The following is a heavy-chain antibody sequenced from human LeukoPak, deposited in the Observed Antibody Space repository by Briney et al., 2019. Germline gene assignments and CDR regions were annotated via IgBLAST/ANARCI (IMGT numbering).Heavy chain of an antibody. CDR3: ARIVVVVDTNLHRQDWFDP. V-gene: IGHV3-66*01. J-gene: IGHJ5*02. D-gene: IGHD2-15*01. CDR1: GITVSSNY. CDR2: IHSGDRT. Sequence: GGSLRLSCAASGITVSSNYMSWVRQAPGKGLEWVSFIHSGDRTYYADSVKGRCTISRDKSKNTLYLQMNSLRAEDTAVYYCARIVVVVDTNLHRQDWFDPWGQGTLVTVSS.